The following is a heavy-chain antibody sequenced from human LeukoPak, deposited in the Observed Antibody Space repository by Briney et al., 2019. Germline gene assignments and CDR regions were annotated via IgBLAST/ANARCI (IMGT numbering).Heavy chain of an antibody. CDR3: AHGAMYQLDY. J-gene: IGHJ4*02. D-gene: IGHD2-2*01. CDR1: GFSFSGHG. CDR2: IIGGAGST. Sequence: GGSLRLSCAASGFSFSGHGMSWVRQAPGKGVEWASGIIGGAGSTYYADSVKGRFTISGDNSKNTLFLQMNSLRAEDTAVYYCAHGAMYQLDYWGQGTLVTVSS. V-gene: IGHV3-23*01.